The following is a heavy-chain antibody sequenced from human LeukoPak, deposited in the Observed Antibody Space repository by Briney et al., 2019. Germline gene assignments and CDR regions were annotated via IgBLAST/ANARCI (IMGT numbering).Heavy chain of an antibody. J-gene: IGHJ5*02. V-gene: IGHV4-39*01. CDR1: GGSISSSSYY. D-gene: IGHD6-13*01. CDR2: IYYSGST. Sequence: SSETLSLTCTVSGGSISSSSYYWGWIRQPPGKGLEWIGSIYYSGSTYYNPSLKSRVTISVDTSKNQFSLKLSSVTAADTAVYYCARQAAAGTSRWFDPWGQGTLVTVSS. CDR3: ARQAAAGTSRWFDP.